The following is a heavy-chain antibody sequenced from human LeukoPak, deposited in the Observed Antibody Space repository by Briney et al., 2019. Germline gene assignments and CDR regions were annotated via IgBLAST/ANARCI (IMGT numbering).Heavy chain of an antibody. J-gene: IGHJ3*02. CDR2: IYYSGST. Sequence: SETLSLTCTVSGGSISSVSYYWGWIRQPPGKGLEWIVSIYYSGSTYYNPSLKSRFTLSVDTSKNQFSLNLSSVTAADTAVFYCARLSTWNDGVDAFDIWGQGTMVTVSS. CDR3: ARLSTWNDGVDAFDI. V-gene: IGHV4-39*07. CDR1: GGSISSVSYY. D-gene: IGHD1-1*01.